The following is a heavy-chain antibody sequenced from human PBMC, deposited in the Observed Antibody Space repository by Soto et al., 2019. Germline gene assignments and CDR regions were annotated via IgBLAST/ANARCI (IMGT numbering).Heavy chain of an antibody. J-gene: IGHJ5*02. CDR2: IYYSGYT. CDR3: ARDPGSGSYYDWFDP. V-gene: IGHV4-39*07. D-gene: IGHD3-10*01. CDR1: GGSISSSSYY. Sequence: SETLSLTCTVSGGSISSSSYYWGWIRQPPGKGLEWIGSIYYSGYTYYNPSLKSRVTISVDTSKNQFSLKLSSVTAADTAVYYCARDPGSGSYYDWFDPWGQGTLVTVSS.